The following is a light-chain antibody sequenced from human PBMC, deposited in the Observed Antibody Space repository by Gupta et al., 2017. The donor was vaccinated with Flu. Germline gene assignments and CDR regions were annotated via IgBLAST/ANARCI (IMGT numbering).Light chain of an antibody. CDR3: RPHTHWLPFI. CDR2: QVS. V-gene: IGKV2-30*02. Sequence: VLTQSPLFLSVTLGQPASISCTSSQSLGHSDGHTYFNWFQQRPGQAPRRLIYQVSVRDAGVPDRFCGSGLGNNFTLKISSGEAEDVAVYYCRPHTHWLPFIFGQGTKLEIK. CDR1: QSLGHSDGHTY. J-gene: IGKJ2*01.